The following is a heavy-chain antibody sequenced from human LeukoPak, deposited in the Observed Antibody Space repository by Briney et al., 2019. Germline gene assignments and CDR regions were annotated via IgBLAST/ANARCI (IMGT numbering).Heavy chain of an antibody. CDR1: GFTFSSYS. D-gene: IGHD2-15*01. Sequence: GGSLRLSCAASGFTFSSYSMNWVRQAPGKGLEWVSSISSSSSYIYYADSVKGRFTISRDNGKNSLYLQMNSLRAEDTAVYYCAKDQGHCCGGSCYSMDYWGQGTVVTVTS. J-gene: IGHJ4*02. CDR2: ISSSSSYI. V-gene: IGHV3-21*01. CDR3: AKDQGHCCGGSCYSMDY.